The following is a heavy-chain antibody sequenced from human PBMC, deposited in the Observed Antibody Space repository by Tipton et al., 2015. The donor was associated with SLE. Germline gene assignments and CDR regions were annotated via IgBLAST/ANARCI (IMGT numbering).Heavy chain of an antibody. J-gene: IGHJ4*02. Sequence: GLVKPSETLSLTCTVSGGSISSYYWSWIRQPPGKGLEWIGYIYYSGSTNYNPSLKSRVTISVDTSKNQFSLAVRSVTAADTAVYYCVRLRSKVLIDYWGQGTLVTVSS. CDR1: GGSISSYY. CDR3: VRLRSKVLIDY. V-gene: IGHV4-59*12. D-gene: IGHD2-8*01. CDR2: IYYSGST.